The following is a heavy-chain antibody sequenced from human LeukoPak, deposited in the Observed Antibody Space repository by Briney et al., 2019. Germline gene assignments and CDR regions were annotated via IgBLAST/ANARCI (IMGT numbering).Heavy chain of an antibody. V-gene: IGHV4-59*01. Sequence: SETLSLTCTVSGGSINNYYWSWIRQPPGKGLEWIGYFFSSGTTNYSPSLESRVTISVDLSRNLLSLRLSSVTAADAAVYYCARESTIVGVTTGDAFDIWGQGKMVTVSS. CDR2: FFSSGTT. CDR1: GGSINNYY. J-gene: IGHJ3*02. D-gene: IGHD4-11*01. CDR3: ARESTIVGVTTGDAFDI.